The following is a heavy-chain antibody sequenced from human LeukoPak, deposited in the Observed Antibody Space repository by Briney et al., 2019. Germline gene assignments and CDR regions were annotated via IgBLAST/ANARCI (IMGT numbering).Heavy chain of an antibody. CDR2: IYYSGST. Sequence: SETLSLTCTVSGGSISSYYWSWIRQPPGKGLEWVGYIYYSGSTNYNPSLKSRVTISVDTSKNQFSLKLSSVTAADTAVYYCARWSVEGSSSSDYFDYWGQGTLVTVSS. V-gene: IGHV4-59*01. D-gene: IGHD6-6*01. CDR3: ARWSVEGSSSSDYFDY. J-gene: IGHJ4*02. CDR1: GGSISSYY.